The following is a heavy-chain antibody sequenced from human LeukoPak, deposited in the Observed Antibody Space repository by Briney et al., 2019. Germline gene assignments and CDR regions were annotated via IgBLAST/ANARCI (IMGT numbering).Heavy chain of an antibody. CDR3: ARGDVAVSAAVRFDP. V-gene: IGHV1-18*01. CDR2: ISAHNGKT. Sequence: GASVKVSCKASGYTFTSYGITWVRQAPGQGLEWMGWISAHNGKTNYAQKFQGRVTMTTDTSTSTAYMELRSLRSDDTAVYYCARGDVAVSAAVRFDPWGQGTLVTVSS. J-gene: IGHJ5*02. CDR1: GYTFTSYG. D-gene: IGHD2-2*01.